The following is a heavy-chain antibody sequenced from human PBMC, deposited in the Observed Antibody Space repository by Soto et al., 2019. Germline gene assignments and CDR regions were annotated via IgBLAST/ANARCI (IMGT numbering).Heavy chain of an antibody. V-gene: IGHV3-30*18. J-gene: IGHJ4*02. CDR2: ISYDGSNK. D-gene: IGHD6-19*01. CDR3: AKLPPGSSGWYPLLC. Sequence: GGSLRLSCAASGFTFSSYGVHWVRQAPGKGLEWVAVISYDGSNKYYADSVKGRFTISRDNSKNTLYLQMNSLRAEDTAVYYCAKLPPGSSGWYPLLCWGQGTLVTVSS. CDR1: GFTFSSYG.